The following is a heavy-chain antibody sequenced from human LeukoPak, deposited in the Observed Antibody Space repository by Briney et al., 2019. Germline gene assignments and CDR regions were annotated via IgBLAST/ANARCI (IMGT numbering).Heavy chain of an antibody. CDR3: ARVRYSGYDFYYYYGMDV. CDR2: TYYRSKWYN. J-gene: IGHJ6*04. Sequence: SQTLSLTCAISGDSVSSNSAAWNWIRQSPSRGLEWLGRTYYRSKWYNDYAVSVKSRITINPDTSKNQFSLQLNSVTPEDTAVYHCARVRYSGYDFYYYYGMDVWGKGTTVTVSS. D-gene: IGHD5-12*01. V-gene: IGHV6-1*01. CDR1: GDSVSSNSAA.